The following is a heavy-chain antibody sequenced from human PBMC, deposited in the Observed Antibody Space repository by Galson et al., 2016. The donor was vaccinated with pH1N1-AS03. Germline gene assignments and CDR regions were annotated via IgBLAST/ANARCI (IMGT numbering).Heavy chain of an antibody. CDR2: INTDRGGT. CDR3: ARDESGYMY. J-gene: IGHJ4*02. V-gene: IGHV1-2*02. CDR1: GYAFTDYY. D-gene: IGHD3-3*01. Sequence: SVKVSCKASGYAFTDYYMHLLRQAPGQGLEWMACINTDRGGTDYAQKFQGRVTMNTDTSTNTAYMELRSLTSDDAAVYYCARDESGYMYWGQGTLVTVSS.